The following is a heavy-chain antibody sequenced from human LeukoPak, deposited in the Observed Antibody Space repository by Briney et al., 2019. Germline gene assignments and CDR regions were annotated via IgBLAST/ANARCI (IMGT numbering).Heavy chain of an antibody. J-gene: IGHJ5*02. CDR2: IWYDGSNE. CDR1: GFTFSSYG. D-gene: IGHD3-10*01. CDR3: ARDRGPYVLLWFGELNWFDP. Sequence: PGGSLRLSCAASGFTFSSYGMHWVRQAPGKGLEWVAVIWYDGSNEYYADSVKGRFTISRDNSKNTLYLQMNSLRAEDTAVYYCARDRGPYVLLWFGELNWFDPWGQGTLVTVSS. V-gene: IGHV3-33*01.